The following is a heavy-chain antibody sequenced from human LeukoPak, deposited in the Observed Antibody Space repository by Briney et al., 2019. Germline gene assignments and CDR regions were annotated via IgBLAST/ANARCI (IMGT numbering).Heavy chain of an antibody. D-gene: IGHD3-9*01. CDR3: AKGLRYSDN. CDR1: GXTFSSYG. V-gene: IGHV3-30*18. Sequence: PGRSLRLSCAASGXTFSSYGMHWVRQAPGKGLEWVAVISYDGSNKYYADSVKGRFTISRDNSKNTLYLQMNSLRAEDTAVYYCAKGLRYSDNWGQGTLVTVSS. J-gene: IGHJ4*02. CDR2: ISYDGSNK.